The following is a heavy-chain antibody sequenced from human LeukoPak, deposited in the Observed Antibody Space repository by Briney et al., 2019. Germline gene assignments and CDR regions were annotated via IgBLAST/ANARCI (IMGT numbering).Heavy chain of an antibody. CDR3: AREDPLVAARGLDY. Sequence: SETLSLTCTVSGGSISSYFWSWIRQPAGKGLEWIGRIYTSGTTNYNTTLKSRLTMSVDTSKNQFSLRLSTVTAADTAVYYCAREDPLVAARGLDYWGQGTLVTVSS. D-gene: IGHD2-15*01. V-gene: IGHV4-4*07. J-gene: IGHJ4*02. CDR2: IYTSGTT. CDR1: GGSISSYF.